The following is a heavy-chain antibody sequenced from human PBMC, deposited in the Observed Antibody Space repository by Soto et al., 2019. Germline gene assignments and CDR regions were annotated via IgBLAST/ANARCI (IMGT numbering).Heavy chain of an antibody. CDR2: ISSSSSTI. J-gene: IGHJ4*02. CDR1: GFTFSSYS. Sequence: ESVGGLVQPGGSLRLSCAASGFTFSSYSMNWVRQAPGKGLEWVSYISSSSSTIYYADSVKGRFTISRDNAKNSLYLQMNSLRDEDTAVYYCARDNPLYDSSGKEQEPFDYWGQGTLVTVSS. D-gene: IGHD3-22*01. V-gene: IGHV3-48*02. CDR3: ARDNPLYDSSGKEQEPFDY.